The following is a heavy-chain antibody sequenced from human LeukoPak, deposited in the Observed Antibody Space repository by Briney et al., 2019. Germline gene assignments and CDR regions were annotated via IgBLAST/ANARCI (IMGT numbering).Heavy chain of an antibody. CDR3: ARDRDGKDL. CDR1: GFTSRDFW. J-gene: IGHJ5*02. V-gene: IGHV3-7*03. CDR2: IQQNGIEK. Sequence: GGSLRLSCAASGFTSRDFWMSWVREGPGKGLEWVANIQQNGIEKYSVEGRFTISRDNVNSLLYLRINSLRADDTAMYYCARDRDGKDLWGQGTLVTVSS. D-gene: IGHD1-1*01.